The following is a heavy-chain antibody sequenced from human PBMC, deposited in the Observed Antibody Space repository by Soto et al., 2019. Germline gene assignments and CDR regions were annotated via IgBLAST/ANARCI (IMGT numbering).Heavy chain of an antibody. D-gene: IGHD2-8*01. Sequence: ASVKVSCKASGYTFSSYGISWVRQAPGQGLEWMGWISAYNGNTNYAHKFQGRVTMPTDTSTSTVYMELRSLRSEDTAVYYCARDMLPYAGGNGMDVWGQGTTVTVSS. V-gene: IGHV1-18*04. CDR2: ISAYNGNT. CDR3: ARDMLPYAGGNGMDV. J-gene: IGHJ6*02. CDR1: GYTFSSYG.